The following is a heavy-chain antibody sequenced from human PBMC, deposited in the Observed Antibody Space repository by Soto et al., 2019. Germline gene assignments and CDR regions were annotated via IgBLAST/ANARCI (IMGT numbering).Heavy chain of an antibody. CDR1: GGSVSSGNYF. V-gene: IGHV4-61*01. CDR2: IHSSGST. J-gene: IGHJ6*02. D-gene: IGHD4-17*01. CDR3: AILTKPTAVTTAFRGGYGLDV. Sequence: SETLSLTCTVSGGSVSSGNYFWSWIRQPPGKGLEWIGYIHSSGSTNYNPSLKSRVTISADTSRNQFSLKLTSVTAADTAVYYCAILTKPTAVTTAFRGGYGLDVWGQGTTVTVSS.